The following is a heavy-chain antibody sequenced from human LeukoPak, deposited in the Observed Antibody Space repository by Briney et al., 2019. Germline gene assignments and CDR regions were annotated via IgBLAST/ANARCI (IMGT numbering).Heavy chain of an antibody. D-gene: IGHD3-22*01. CDR2: ISYDGSNK. CDR1: GFTIRSYG. J-gene: IGHJ3*02. Sequence: PGGPLRLSCAASGFTIRSYGIHWVRQAPGKGLEWVAVISYDGSNKYYADSVKGRFTISRDNPKNTLYLQMNSLRVEDTAVYYRAKDRSTYYYDSSGFYPDAFDIWGQGTMVTVSS. V-gene: IGHV3-30*18. CDR3: AKDRSTYYYDSSGFYPDAFDI.